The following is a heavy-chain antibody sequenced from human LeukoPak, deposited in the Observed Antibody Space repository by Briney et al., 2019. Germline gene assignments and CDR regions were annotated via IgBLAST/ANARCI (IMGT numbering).Heavy chain of an antibody. D-gene: IGHD3-3*01. CDR1: GYTFTSYG. CDR3: ARATIFGGGYYYYYMDV. CDR2: ISAYNGNT. V-gene: IGHV1-18*01. J-gene: IGHJ6*03. Sequence: ASVKVSCKASGYTFTSYGISWVRQAPGQGLEWMGWISAYNGNTNYAQKLQGRVTMTTDTSTSTAYMELSSLRSEDTAVYYCARATIFGGGYYYYYMDVWGKGTTVTVSS.